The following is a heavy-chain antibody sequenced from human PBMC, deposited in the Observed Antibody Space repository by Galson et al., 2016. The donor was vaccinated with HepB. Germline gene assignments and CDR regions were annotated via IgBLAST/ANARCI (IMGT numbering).Heavy chain of an antibody. Sequence: SLRLSCAASGFTFSRYWMSWVRLAPGKGLEWVSDIYRGGETYHADSVKGRFTISRDNSKNTLYLQMNSLRVEDTGVYYCARTDDYSTTRGFFDYWGQGTPVTVSS. V-gene: IGHV3-66*02. CDR1: GFTFSRYW. J-gene: IGHJ4*02. CDR2: IYRGGET. CDR3: ARTDDYSTTRGFFDY. D-gene: IGHD4-11*01.